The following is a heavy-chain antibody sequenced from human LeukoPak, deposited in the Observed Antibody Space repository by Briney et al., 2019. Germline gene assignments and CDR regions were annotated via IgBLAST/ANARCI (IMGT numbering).Heavy chain of an antibody. J-gene: IGHJ4*02. CDR1: GYTFTSYY. CDR3: ARGRKSLRFLEWLFHFDY. CDR2: INPSGGST. Sequence: ASVTVSCKASGYTFTSYYMHWVRQAPGQGLEWMGIINPSGGSTSYAQKFQGRVTMTRDTSTSTVYMELSSLRSEDTAVYYCARGRKSLRFLEWLFHFDYWGQGTLVTVSS. V-gene: IGHV1-46*01. D-gene: IGHD3-3*01.